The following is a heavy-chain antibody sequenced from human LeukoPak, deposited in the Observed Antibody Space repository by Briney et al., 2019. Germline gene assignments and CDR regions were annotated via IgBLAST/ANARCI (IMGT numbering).Heavy chain of an antibody. J-gene: IGHJ4*02. V-gene: IGHV5-51*01. CDR3: ARRELGILYYFDY. CDR1: GFSFTSYW. CDR2: IYPSDSDT. D-gene: IGHD7-27*01. Sequence: GESLKITCKGSGFSFTSYWIGWVRQMPGKGLEWMGIIYPSDSDTTYSPSFQGQVTISADKSISTAYLQWSSLKASDTAIHYCARRELGILYYFDYWGQGTLVTVSS.